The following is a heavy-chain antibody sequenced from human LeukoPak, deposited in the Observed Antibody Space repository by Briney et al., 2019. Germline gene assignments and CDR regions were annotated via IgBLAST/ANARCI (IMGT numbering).Heavy chain of an antibody. V-gene: IGHV4-4*02. D-gene: IGHD3-9*01. J-gene: IGHJ4*02. CDR1: GGSISSSNW. CDR2: IYHSGST. Sequence: PSETLSLTCAVSGGSISSSNWWSWVRQPPGKGLEWIGEIYHSGSTNYNPSLKSRITMSVDKSKNQFSLKLSSVTAADTAVYYCASIRYFDWSAGPHWGQGTLVTVSS. CDR3: ASIRYFDWSAGPH.